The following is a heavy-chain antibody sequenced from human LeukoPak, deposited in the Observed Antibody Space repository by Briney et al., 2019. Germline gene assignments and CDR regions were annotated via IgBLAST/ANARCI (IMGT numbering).Heavy chain of an antibody. CDR3: AKVSGWSYYYYMDV. Sequence: PGGSLRLSCAASGFTFSSYAMSWVRQAPGKGLEWVSAISGSGGSTYYADSVRGRFTISRDNSKNTLYLQMNRLRAEDTAVYYCAKVSGWSYYYYMDVWGKGTTVTVSS. D-gene: IGHD6-19*01. CDR2: ISGSGGST. CDR1: GFTFSSYA. J-gene: IGHJ6*03. V-gene: IGHV3-23*01.